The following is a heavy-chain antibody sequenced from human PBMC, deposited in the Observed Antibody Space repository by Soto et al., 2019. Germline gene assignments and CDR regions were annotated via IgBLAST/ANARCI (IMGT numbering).Heavy chain of an antibody. CDR2: ISSTTNYI. Sequence: GGSLRLSCAASGFTFTRYSMNWVRQAPGKGLEWVSSISSTTNYIYYGDSMKGRFTISRDNAKNSLYLEMSSLRAEDTAVYYCARESEDLTSNFDYWGQGTLVTVSS. V-gene: IGHV3-21*06. CDR1: GFTFTRYS. J-gene: IGHJ4*02. CDR3: ARESEDLTSNFDY.